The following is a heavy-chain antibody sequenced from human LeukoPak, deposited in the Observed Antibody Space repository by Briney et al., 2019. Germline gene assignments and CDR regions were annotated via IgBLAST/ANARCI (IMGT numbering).Heavy chain of an antibody. CDR2: ISGSGGST. Sequence: GGSLRLSCAASGFTFSSYAMSWVRQAPGKGLEWGSAISGSGGSTYYADSVKGRFTISRDNSKNTLYLQMNSLRAEDTAVYYCAKAPRQYCSSTSCPDYWGQGTLVTVSS. CDR1: GFTFSSYA. CDR3: AKAPRQYCSSTSCPDY. D-gene: IGHD2-2*01. J-gene: IGHJ4*02. V-gene: IGHV3-23*01.